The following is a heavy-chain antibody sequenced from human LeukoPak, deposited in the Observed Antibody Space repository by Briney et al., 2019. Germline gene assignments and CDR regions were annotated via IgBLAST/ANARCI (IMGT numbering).Heavy chain of an antibody. V-gene: IGHV3-30-3*01. D-gene: IGHD5-24*01. CDR2: ISYVGSNK. J-gene: IGHJ4*02. CDR3: ARVPRRDGYFDY. Sequence: GGSLRLSCAASGFIVSSNYMSWVRQAPGKGLEWVAVISYVGSNKYYADSVKGRFTISRDNSKNTLYLQMNSLRAEDTAVYYCARVPRRDGYFDYWGQGTLVTVSS. CDR1: GFIVSSNY.